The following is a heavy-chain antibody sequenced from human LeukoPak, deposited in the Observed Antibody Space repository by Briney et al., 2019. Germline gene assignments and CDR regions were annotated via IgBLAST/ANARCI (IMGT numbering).Heavy chain of an antibody. Sequence: ASVKVSCKASGYTFTNYDVNWVRQAPGQGLEWMGWINPNSGGTNYAQKFQGRVTMTRDTSISTAYMELSRLTSDDTAVYYCARVSLTAQYLLDYWGQGTLVTVSS. CDR2: INPNSGGT. J-gene: IGHJ4*02. D-gene: IGHD2/OR15-2a*01. V-gene: IGHV1-2*02. CDR1: GYTFTNYD. CDR3: ARVSLTAQYLLDY.